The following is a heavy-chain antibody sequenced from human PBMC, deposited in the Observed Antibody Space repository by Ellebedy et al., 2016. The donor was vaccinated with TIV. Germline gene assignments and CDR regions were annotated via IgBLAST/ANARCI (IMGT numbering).Heavy chain of an antibody. CDR2: ISYDGSEK. Sequence: PGGSLRLSCAASGFTFSNYGMHWVRQAPGKGLEVVAVISYDGSEKYYTDSVKGRFTISRDKSKNTLYLQLNSLRAEDTAVYYCAKPYDSGSYHDAFDIWGQGTMVTVSS. V-gene: IGHV3-30*18. D-gene: IGHD3-10*01. J-gene: IGHJ3*02. CDR1: GFTFSNYG. CDR3: AKPYDSGSYHDAFDI.